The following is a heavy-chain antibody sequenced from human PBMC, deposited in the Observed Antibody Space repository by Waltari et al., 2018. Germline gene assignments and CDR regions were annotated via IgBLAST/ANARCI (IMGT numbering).Heavy chain of an antibody. D-gene: IGHD6-13*01. J-gene: IGHJ4*02. Sequence: EVQLVQSGAEVKQPRESLNISCKGSGYRFTSYWTGWVRQMPGKRLEWMGIIYPGNSDTRYSPSFQGQVTIAAEKSISTAYLQWSSLKAADTAMYYWAISSWSQDYFDYWGQGTLVTVSS. CDR2: IYPGNSDT. CDR3: AISSWSQDYFDY. V-gene: IGHV5-51*03. CDR1: GYRFTSYW.